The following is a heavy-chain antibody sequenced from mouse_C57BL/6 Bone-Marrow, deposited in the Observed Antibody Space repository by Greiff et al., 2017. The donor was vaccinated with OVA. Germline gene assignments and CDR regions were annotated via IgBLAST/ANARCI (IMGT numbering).Heavy chain of an antibody. CDR1: GYTFTSYW. D-gene: IGHD2-4*01. J-gene: IGHJ2*01. V-gene: IGHV1-69*01. Sequence: QVQLKQPGAELVMPGASVKLSCKASGYTFTSYWMHWVKQRPGQGLEWIGEIDPSDSYTNYNQKFKGKSTLTVDKSSSTAYMQLSSLTSEDSAVYYCARDLYYDYDEGDYWGQGTTLTVSS. CDR3: ARDLYYDYDEGDY. CDR2: IDPSDSYT.